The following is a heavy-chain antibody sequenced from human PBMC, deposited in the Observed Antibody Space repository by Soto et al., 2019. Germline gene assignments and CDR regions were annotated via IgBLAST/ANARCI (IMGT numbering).Heavy chain of an antibody. CDR2: ISGYGGKR. V-gene: IGHV1-18*01. J-gene: IGHJ4*02. Sequence: AASGKVSCQASCYTFNTFGVTWVRPAPGEGLEWMGCISGYGGKRDYSRKIQGKITLTADPSTSTSYMELRNLTFDDTVVFYGARGWGKYFGVNDFWGRETLVTVSS. CDR1: CYTFNTFG. CDR3: ARGWGKYFGVNDF. D-gene: IGHD2-8*01.